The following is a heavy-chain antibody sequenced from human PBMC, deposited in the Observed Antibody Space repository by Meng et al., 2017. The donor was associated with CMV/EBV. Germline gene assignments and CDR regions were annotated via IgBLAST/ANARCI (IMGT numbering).Heavy chain of an antibody. Sequence: ASVKVSCKASGYTFTGYYMHWVRQAPGQGLEWMGWINPNSGGTNYAQKFQGRVTMTRDTSISTAYVELSRLRAEDTAVYYCAREVVREESWFDPWGQGTLVTVSS. J-gene: IGHJ5*02. V-gene: IGHV1-2*02. CDR2: INPNSGGT. CDR1: GYTFTGYY. CDR3: AREVVREESWFDP. D-gene: IGHD6-6*01.